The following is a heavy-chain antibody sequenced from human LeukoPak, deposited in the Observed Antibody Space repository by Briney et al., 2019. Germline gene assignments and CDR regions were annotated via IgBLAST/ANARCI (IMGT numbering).Heavy chain of an antibody. CDR1: GGTFSSYA. Sequence: ASVKVSCKASGGTFSSYAISWVRQAPGQGLEWMGGIIPIFGTANYAQKFQGRVTITADESTSTAYMELSSLRSEDTAVYYCARGSSNWNYRYWFDPWGQGTLVTVSS. CDR3: ARGSSNWNYRYWFDP. D-gene: IGHD1-7*01. J-gene: IGHJ5*02. V-gene: IGHV1-69*13. CDR2: IIPIFGTA.